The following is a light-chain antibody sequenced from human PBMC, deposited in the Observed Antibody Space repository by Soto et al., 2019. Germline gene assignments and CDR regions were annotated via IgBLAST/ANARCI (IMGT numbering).Light chain of an antibody. V-gene: IGLV2-8*01. CDR2: EVN. J-gene: IGLJ1*01. CDR1: SSDVGGYKY. Sequence: QSALTQPPSASGSLGQSVTISCTGTSSDVGGYKYVSWYQQHPGKAPKLMIFEVNKRPSGVPDRFSGSKSGNTASLTVSGLQAEDEADYYCSSYAGINNLGVFGTGTKLTVL. CDR3: SSYAGINNLGV.